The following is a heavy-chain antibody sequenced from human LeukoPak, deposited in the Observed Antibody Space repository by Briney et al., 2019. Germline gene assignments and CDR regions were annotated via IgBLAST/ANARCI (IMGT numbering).Heavy chain of an antibody. D-gene: IGHD3-22*01. CDR2: IMPIFGTA. V-gene: IGHV1-69*01. CDR1: GGTFSSYA. CDR3: ARDLDGYYYDSSGYYHTLRY. Sequence: GSSVKVSCKASGGTFSSYAISWVRQAPGQGLEWMGGIMPIFGTANYAQKFQGRVTITADESPSTAYMELSSLRSEDTAVYYCARDLDGYYYDSSGYYHTLRYWGQGTLVTVSS. J-gene: IGHJ4*02.